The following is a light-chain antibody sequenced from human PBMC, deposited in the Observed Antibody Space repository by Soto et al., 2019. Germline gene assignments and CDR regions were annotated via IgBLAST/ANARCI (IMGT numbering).Light chain of an antibody. J-gene: IGKJ1*01. V-gene: IGKV4-1*01. CDR1: RSVLYKSNNKNH. CDR3: QQGNIFPWT. Sequence: DIVMTQSPDSLAVSLGERATMNCKCSRSVLYKSNNKNHLAWYQQKPGKAPKLLIYAASSLQNGVPSRFSGSGSGTDFTLTISSLQPEDFASYYCQQGNIFPWTFGQGTKVDIK. CDR2: AAS.